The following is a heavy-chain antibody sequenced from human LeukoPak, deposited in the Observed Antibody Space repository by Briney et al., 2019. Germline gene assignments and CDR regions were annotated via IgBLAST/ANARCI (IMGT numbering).Heavy chain of an antibody. D-gene: IGHD3-10*01. Sequence: KSSETLSLTCTVSGGSVSSTTYFWSWMRQPPGKGLEWIARINYSGSTYYNPSLKSRVTISVDTSDNQFSLKLSSVTAADTAVYYCARYVVYGSGRYYFDYWGQGTLVTVSS. J-gene: IGHJ4*02. V-gene: IGHV4-39*01. CDR1: GGSVSSTTYF. CDR3: ARYVVYGSGRYYFDY. CDR2: INYSGST.